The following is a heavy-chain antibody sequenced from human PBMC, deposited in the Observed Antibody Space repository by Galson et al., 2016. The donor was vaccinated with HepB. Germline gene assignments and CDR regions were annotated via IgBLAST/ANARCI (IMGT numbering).Heavy chain of an antibody. V-gene: IGHV3-33*01. Sequence: SLRLSCAASGFTFSRHGMHWVRQAPGKGLEWVTAIWYDGSNKYYEDSVKGRFTISRDSSKNTLYLQMNSLRAEDTAVYYCATSSSTATTTFRLDYWGQGTLVTVSS. D-gene: IGHD5-12*01. CDR3: ATSSSTATTTFRLDY. J-gene: IGHJ4*02. CDR2: IWYDGSNK. CDR1: GFTFSRHG.